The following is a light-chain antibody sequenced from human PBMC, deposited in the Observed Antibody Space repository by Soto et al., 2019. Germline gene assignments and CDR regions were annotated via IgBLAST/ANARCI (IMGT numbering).Light chain of an antibody. Sequence: QLVRTQSPSASASLGASVKRTCTLSSGHSNYALAWHKQQPEQGPRYLKKVNRGGSQIKGDGIPDRFSGSSSGAERYLFSSSRQSEDEADYSCQTWGTRSAIVVCVVGTQLTAL. CDR3: QTWGTRSAIVV. CDR1: SGHSNYA. J-gene: IGLJ7*02. V-gene: IGLV4-69*01. CDR2: VNRGGSQ.